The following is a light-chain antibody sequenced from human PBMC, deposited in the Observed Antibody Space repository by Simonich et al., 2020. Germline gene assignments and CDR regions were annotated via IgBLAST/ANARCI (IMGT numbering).Light chain of an antibody. CDR3: RQYNNWPPWT. CDR1: QSVSSN. V-gene: IGKV3-15*01. CDR2: GAS. Sequence: EIVMTQSPATLSVSPGERATLSCRASQSVSSNLAWYQPKPGQAPRLLIYGASTRATGIPARFSGSGSGTEFTLTISSLQSEDFAVYYCRQYNNWPPWTFGQGTKVEIK. J-gene: IGKJ1*01.